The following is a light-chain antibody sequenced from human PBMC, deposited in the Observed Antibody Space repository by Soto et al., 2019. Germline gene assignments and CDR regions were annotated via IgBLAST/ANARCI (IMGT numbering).Light chain of an antibody. CDR3: LQSRQLPVT. V-gene: IGKV2D-29*01. CDR1: QRLLHNDGKTY. J-gene: IGKJ5*01. CDR2: EVS. Sequence: DILLTQTPHSLSVIPGQAASISCTSAQRLLHNDGKTYLFWYLQKPGQPPQLLIYEVSKRYSGVPDSISESGSGTDITLQISRVSAEDVGTYYCLQSRQLPVTFGQGTRLDIK.